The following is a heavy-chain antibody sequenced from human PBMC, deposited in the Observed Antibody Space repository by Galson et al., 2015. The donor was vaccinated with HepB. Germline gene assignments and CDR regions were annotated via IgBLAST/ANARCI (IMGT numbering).Heavy chain of an antibody. D-gene: IGHD3-9*01. CDR3: ARDTDILTAYCDF. CDR1: GFTFINYV. J-gene: IGHJ4*02. CDR2: ISGSGGTT. Sequence: SLRLSCAASGFTFINYVMTWVRQAPGRGLEWVASISGSGGTTFYADSVKGRFTISRDNSKSTLYLQMNSLRAEDTAVYYCARDTDILTAYCDFWGQGTLVTVSS. V-gene: IGHV3-23*01.